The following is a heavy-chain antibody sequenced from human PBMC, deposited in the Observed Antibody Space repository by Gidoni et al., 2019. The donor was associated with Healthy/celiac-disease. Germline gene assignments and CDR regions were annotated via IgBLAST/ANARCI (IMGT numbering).Heavy chain of an antibody. CDR3: ARGHPPGPSDFDY. V-gene: IGHV4-34*01. J-gene: IGHJ4*02. CDR2: INHSGST. CDR1: GGSFSGYY. Sequence: QVQLQQWGAGLLKPSETLSLTCAVYGGSFSGYYWSWIRQPPGKGLEWIGEINHSGSTNYNPSLKSRVTISVDTSKNQFSLKLSSVTAADTAVYYCARGHPPGPSDFDYWGQGTLVTVSS.